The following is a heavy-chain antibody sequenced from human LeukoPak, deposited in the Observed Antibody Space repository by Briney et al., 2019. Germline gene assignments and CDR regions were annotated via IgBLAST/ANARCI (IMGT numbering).Heavy chain of an antibody. CDR3: ARVGRRNYYDSSGYYFLDY. J-gene: IGHJ4*02. CDR1: GGSISSYY. CDR2: FYYSGST. V-gene: IGHV4-59*01. D-gene: IGHD3-22*01. Sequence: SETLSLTCTVSGGSISSYYWSWIRQPPGKGLEWIGYFYYSGSTKYNPSHKSRVTISVDTSKNQFSLRLSSVTAADTAVYYCARVGRRNYYDSSGYYFLDYWGQGILVTVSS.